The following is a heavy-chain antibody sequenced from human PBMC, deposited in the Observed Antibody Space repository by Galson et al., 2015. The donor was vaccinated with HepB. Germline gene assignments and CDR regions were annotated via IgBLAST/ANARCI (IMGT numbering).Heavy chain of an antibody. CDR1: GYTFSSYG. V-gene: IGHV1-8*02. J-gene: IGHJ5*02. CDR2: MTPNRSNT. D-gene: IGHD3-22*01. Sequence: SLKLSCTASGYTFSSYGMNWVRQATGQGLEWMGCMTPNRSNTDYAHKFKGRVTMTRNTSISTAYMEMSSLRSEDTAVYYCARGGYYDGGAWGQGTLVTVSS. CDR3: ARGGYYDGGA.